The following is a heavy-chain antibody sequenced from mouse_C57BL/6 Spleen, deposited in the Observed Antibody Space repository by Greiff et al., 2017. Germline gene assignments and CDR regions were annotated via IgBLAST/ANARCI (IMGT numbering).Heavy chain of an antibody. CDR2: INPNYGTT. V-gene: IGHV1-39*01. CDR3: AREIGTVVATRFDY. J-gene: IGHJ2*01. D-gene: IGHD1-1*01. Sequence: EVQLQQSGPELVKPGASVKISCKASGYSFADYNMNWVKQSNGKSLEWIGVINPNYGTTSYNQKFKGKATLTVDQSSSTAYMQLNSLTSEDSAVYYCAREIGTVVATRFDYWGQGTTLTVSS. CDR1: GYSFADYN.